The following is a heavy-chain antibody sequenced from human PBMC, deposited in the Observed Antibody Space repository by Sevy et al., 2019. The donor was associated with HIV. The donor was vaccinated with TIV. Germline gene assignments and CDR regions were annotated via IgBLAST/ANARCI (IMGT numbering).Heavy chain of an antibody. V-gene: IGHV3-73*01. CDR1: GFIFSGST. D-gene: IGHD6-6*01. CDR2: IRSKANDYAT. Sequence: GGSLRLSCTASGFIFSGSTMYWVRQASGKGLEWVGRIRSKANDYATEYAASVKGRFTISRDDSKNTVYLQMNSLKTEDTAVYYGVTYSTSSYDYYGMDVWGQGTTVTVSS. J-gene: IGHJ6*02. CDR3: VTYSTSSYDYYGMDV.